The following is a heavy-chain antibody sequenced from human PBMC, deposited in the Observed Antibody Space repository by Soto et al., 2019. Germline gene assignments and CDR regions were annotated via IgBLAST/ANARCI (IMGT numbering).Heavy chain of an antibody. CDR2: IYSGGST. CDR1: GFTVSSNY. CDR3: ARGDVLRYFDWLPGALGY. Sequence: GGSLRLSCAASGFTVSSNYMSWVRQAPGKGLEWVSVIYSGGSTYYADSVKGRFTISRDNSKNTLYLQMNSLRAEDTAVYYCARGDVLRYFDWLPGALGYWGQGTLVTVSS. V-gene: IGHV3-66*01. D-gene: IGHD3-9*01. J-gene: IGHJ4*02.